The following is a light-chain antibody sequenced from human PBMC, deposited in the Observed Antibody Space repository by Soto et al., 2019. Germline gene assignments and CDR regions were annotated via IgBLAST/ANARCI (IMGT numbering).Light chain of an antibody. CDR3: QQYGSSPPPT. V-gene: IGKV3-20*01. J-gene: IGKJ4*01. Sequence: IVLTQSPGPLSLSPGERATLSCRARQSVSSGYLAWYQQKPGQAPRLLFYGASSRATGIPDRFSGSGSGTDFTLTSSRREPEDVAGDYWQQYGSSPPPTLGGGTKVASK. CDR1: QSVSSGY. CDR2: GAS.